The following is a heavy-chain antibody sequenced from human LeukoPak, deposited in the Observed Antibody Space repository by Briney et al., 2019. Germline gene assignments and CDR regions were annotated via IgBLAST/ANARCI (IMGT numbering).Heavy chain of an antibody. Sequence: PSETLSLTCTVSGGSISSSSYYWGWIRQPPGKGLEWIGSIYYSGSTYYNPSLKSRVTISVDTSKNQFSLKLSSVSAAVPAVYYCARGVVVPAAIPFLDYWGQGTVVTVSS. V-gene: IGHV4-39*01. CDR1: GGSISSSSYY. D-gene: IGHD2-2*02. J-gene: IGHJ4*02. CDR3: ARGVVVPAAIPFLDY. CDR2: IYYSGST.